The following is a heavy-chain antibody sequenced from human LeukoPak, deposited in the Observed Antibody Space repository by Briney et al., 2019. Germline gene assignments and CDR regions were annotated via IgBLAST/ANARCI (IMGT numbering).Heavy chain of an antibody. CDR2: IYHTGRT. J-gene: IGHJ4*02. V-gene: IGHV4-39*01. D-gene: IGHD2-8*01. Sequence: SETLSLTCTVSGGSISSNGYFWSWIRPPPGKGLEWIGTIYHTGRTYDNPSLKSRVTISIDTSKNQFSLNLSSVTAADTAVYYCARQAQYCTNGVCFFDYWGQGTLVTVSS. CDR1: GGSISSNGYF. CDR3: ARQAQYCTNGVCFFDY.